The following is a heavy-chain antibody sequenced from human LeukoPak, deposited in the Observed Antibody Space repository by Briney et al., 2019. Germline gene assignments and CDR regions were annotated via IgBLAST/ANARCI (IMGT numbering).Heavy chain of an antibody. CDR1: GYSFTYW. CDR3: ARRGSGRDGYGGY. V-gene: IGHV5-51*01. Sequence: GESLKISCKGSGYSFTYWIGRVRQMPGKGREWMGLIYSGDSHTKYSPSFQGRVTISADKSISTAYLQWSSLEASDTAMYYCARRGSGRDGYGGYWGQGTLVTVSS. J-gene: IGHJ4*01. CDR2: IYSGDSHT. D-gene: IGHD5-24*01.